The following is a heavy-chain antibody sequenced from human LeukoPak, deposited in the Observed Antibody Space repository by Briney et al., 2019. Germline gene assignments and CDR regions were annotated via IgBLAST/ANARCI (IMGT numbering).Heavy chain of an antibody. Sequence: GGSLRLSCAASGFTFSNYDVNWVRQAPGKGLEWVAFISSSSSYISYADSLRGRFTVSRDNAKNSLFLQMNSLRVEDTAFYYCTRAVDGYTSRAIDYWGQGTLVTVSP. CDR3: TRAVDGYTSRAIDY. D-gene: IGHD5-24*01. V-gene: IGHV3-21*01. J-gene: IGHJ4*02. CDR1: GFTFSNYD. CDR2: ISSSSSYI.